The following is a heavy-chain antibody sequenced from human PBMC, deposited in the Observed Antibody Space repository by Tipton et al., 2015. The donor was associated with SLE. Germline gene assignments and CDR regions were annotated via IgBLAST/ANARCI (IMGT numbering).Heavy chain of an antibody. CDR1: GGSISSYY. CDR3: ARGQLMGRAAPYIDV. D-gene: IGHD1-1*01. Sequence: TLSLTCTVSGGSISSYYWSWIRQPPGKGLEWIGYIYYSGITYYNPSLKSRVTISVDTSKNQFSLKLSSVTAADTAVYYCARGQLMGRAAPYIDVWGRGTTVIVSS. J-gene: IGHJ6*03. V-gene: IGHV4-59*12. CDR2: IYYSGIT.